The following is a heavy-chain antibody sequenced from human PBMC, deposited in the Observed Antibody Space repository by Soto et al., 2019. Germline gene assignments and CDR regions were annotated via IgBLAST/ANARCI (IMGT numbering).Heavy chain of an antibody. D-gene: IGHD2-15*01. J-gene: IGHJ6*02. CDR1: GYSFTSYW. Sequence: GESLKISCKGSGYSFTSYWIAWVRQMPGKGLEWMGVIFPGDSDTRYNPSFQGHVTISADKSISTAYLQWSSLKASDTAMYYCASNGGNCYFGMDVWGQGTTVTSP. CDR3: ASNGGNCYFGMDV. CDR2: IFPGDSDT. V-gene: IGHV5-51*01.